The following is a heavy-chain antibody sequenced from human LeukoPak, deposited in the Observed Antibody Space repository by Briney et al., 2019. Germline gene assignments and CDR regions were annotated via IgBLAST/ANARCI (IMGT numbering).Heavy chain of an antibody. V-gene: IGHV3-7*01. J-gene: IGHJ4*02. Sequence: QSGGSLRLSCAASGFTFSPYWMSWVRQAPGKGLEWVANIKQDGSEIYYLDSVKGRFTISRDNAKNSLYLQMYSLRAEDTAVYYCASGIAAYYFDYWGQGTLVTVSS. CDR3: ASGIAAYYFDY. CDR2: IKQDGSEI. D-gene: IGHD6-13*01. CDR1: GFTFSPYW.